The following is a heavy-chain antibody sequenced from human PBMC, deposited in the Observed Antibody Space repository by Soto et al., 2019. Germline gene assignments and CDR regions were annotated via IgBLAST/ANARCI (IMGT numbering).Heavy chain of an antibody. CDR1: GFTFSSYA. CDR2: ISGSGGST. D-gene: IGHD6-6*01. Sequence: GGSLRLSCAASGFTFSSYAMSWVRQAPGKGLEWVSAISGSGGSTYYADSVKGRFTISRDNSKNTLYLQMNSLRAEDTAVYYCAKDRSVRSSSSPFDYWGQGTLVTVSS. V-gene: IGHV3-23*01. CDR3: AKDRSVRSSSSPFDY. J-gene: IGHJ4*02.